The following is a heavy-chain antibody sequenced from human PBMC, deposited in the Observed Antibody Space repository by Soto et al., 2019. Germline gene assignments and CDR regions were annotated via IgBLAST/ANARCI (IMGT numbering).Heavy chain of an antibody. CDR1: GFTFSTYA. CDR3: ARGGDSSSQDYYYYGMDV. CDR2: ISYDANIK. D-gene: IGHD6-6*01. J-gene: IGHJ6*02. Sequence: GGSLRLSCAASGFTFSTYAMHWVRQAPGKGLEWVAFISYDANIKYYADSVKGRFTISRDNSKNTLYLRMNSLRAEDTAVYYCARGGDSSSQDYYYYGMDVWGQGTTVTVSS. V-gene: IGHV3-30-3*01.